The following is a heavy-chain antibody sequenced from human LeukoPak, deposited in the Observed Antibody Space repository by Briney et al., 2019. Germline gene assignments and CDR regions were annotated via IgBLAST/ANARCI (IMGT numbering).Heavy chain of an antibody. J-gene: IGHJ6*02. CDR3: AKAFYYGDYLGTKYYNAMDV. CDR2: ISGVGDRT. CDR1: GFIFSNSA. Sequence: GGSLRLSCAASGFIFSNSAMNWVRQAPGKGLEWVSAISGVGDRTLYADSARGRFTISRDNSKNILYLQMNSLRAEDTAIYYCAKAFYYGDYLGTKYYNAMDVWGRGTTVTVSS. V-gene: IGHV3-23*01. D-gene: IGHD4-17*01.